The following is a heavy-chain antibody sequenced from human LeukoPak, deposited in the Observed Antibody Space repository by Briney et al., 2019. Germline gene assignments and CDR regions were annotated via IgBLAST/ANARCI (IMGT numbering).Heavy chain of an antibody. V-gene: IGHV4-34*01. J-gene: IGHJ3*02. CDR2: INHSGST. CDR1: GGSFSGYY. D-gene: IGHD2-15*01. Sequence: SETLSLTCAVYGGSFSGYYWSWIRQPPGKGLEWIGEINHSGSTNYNPSLKSRVTISVDTSKNQFSLKLSSVTAADTAVYYCARGGDIVVVVAATGVFDIWGQGTMVTVSS. CDR3: ARGGDIVVVVAATGVFDI.